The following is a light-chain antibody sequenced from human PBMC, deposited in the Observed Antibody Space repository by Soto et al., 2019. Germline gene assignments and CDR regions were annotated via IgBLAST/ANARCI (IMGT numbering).Light chain of an antibody. V-gene: IGLV2-14*01. CDR2: EVS. Sequence: QSALAQPASVSGSPGQSITISCTGTSSDVGGYNYVSWYQQHPGKAPKLMIYEVSNRPSGVSTPFSGSKSGNTASLTISGLQAEDEADYYCSSYTISTSLVFGPGTMVIVL. CDR3: SSYTISTSLV. J-gene: IGLJ1*01. CDR1: SSDVGGYNY.